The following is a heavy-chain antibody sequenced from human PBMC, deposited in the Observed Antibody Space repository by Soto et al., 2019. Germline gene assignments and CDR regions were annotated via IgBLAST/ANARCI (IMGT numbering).Heavy chain of an antibody. CDR2: INPSGRTT. Sequence: QVQLMQSGAEVKKPGASVKVACKTSGFTFSKYYMLWLRQVPGQGLEWVGVINPSGRTTSYAQKFLGRVTVTREASTATVRMELKSLRSGETAVYSCARDLDVTTVTTSSDSWGQGALVTVAS. V-gene: IGHV1-46*01. CDR1: GFTFSKYY. D-gene: IGHD4-17*01. J-gene: IGHJ4*02. CDR3: ARDLDVTTVTTSSDS.